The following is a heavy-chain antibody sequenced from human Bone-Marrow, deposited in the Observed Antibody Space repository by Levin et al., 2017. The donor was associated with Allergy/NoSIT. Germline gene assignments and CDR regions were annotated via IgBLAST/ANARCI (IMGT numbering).Heavy chain of an antibody. J-gene: IGHJ3*02. CDR3: TTDLSVVMTGTDVLDAFDI. Sequence: GGSLRLSCAASGFTFSNVWMSWVRQAPGKGLEWVGRIKSKTDGGTAAYGAPGKGRFIISRDDSKDTLYLQMNSLKIEDTAVYYCTTDLSVVMTGTDVLDAFDIWGQGTLVTVSS. D-gene: IGHD2-21*02. CDR1: GFTFSNVW. CDR2: IKSKTDGGTA. V-gene: IGHV3-15*05.